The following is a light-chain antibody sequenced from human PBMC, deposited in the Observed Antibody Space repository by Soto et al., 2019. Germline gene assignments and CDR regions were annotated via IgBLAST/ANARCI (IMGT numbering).Light chain of an antibody. CDR3: QQYSSTPFS. Sequence: DIVMTQSPDSLAMSLGERATINCKSSQSVLYSSNNKNYLAWYQQKSGQPPKLLIFWASTRESGVPDRFSGSGSGTDFTLTISSLQAEDVAVYYCQQYSSTPFSFGPGTKVDIK. V-gene: IGKV4-1*01. CDR1: QSVLYSSNNKNY. J-gene: IGKJ3*01. CDR2: WAS.